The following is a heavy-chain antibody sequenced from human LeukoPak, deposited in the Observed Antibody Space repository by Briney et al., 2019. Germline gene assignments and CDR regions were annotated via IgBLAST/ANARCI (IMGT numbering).Heavy chain of an antibody. CDR2: INPNSGGT. Sequence: ASVKVSCKASGYTFTGYYMHWVRQAPGQGLEWMGWINPNSGGTNYAQKFQGRVTMTRDTSISTAYMELSRLRSDDTAVYYCARNLGYYDSSGYPTEVYWGRGTLVTVSS. CDR3: ARNLGYYDSSGYPTEVY. V-gene: IGHV1-2*02. D-gene: IGHD3-22*01. J-gene: IGHJ4*02. CDR1: GYTFTGYY.